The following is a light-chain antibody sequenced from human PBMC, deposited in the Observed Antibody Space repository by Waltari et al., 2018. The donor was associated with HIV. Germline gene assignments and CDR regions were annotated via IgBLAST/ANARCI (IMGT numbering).Light chain of an antibody. J-gene: IGLJ3*02. CDR3: STWDNSLSHWV. CDR1: ISNLGGNF. Sequence: QSVVTQPPSASGTPGQNISISCPGHISNLGGNFVYWYQQRPGTAPRLLIYRNDQRPSGVPDRFSGSKSATSASLAISGLRSEDEGDYHCSTWDNSLSHWVFGGGTKVTVL. V-gene: IGLV1-47*01. CDR2: RND.